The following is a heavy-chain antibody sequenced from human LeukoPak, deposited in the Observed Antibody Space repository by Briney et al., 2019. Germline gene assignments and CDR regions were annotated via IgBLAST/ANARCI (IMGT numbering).Heavy chain of an antibody. CDR1: GGSIISDSYY. V-gene: IGHV4-61*02. CDR3: ARDPRYYDSSGADAFDI. J-gene: IGHJ3*02. Sequence: SETLSLTCSVSGGSIISDSYYWNWIRQPAGKGLEWIGRMYTSGTTNYNPSLKSRVTISVDRSKNQFSLKLSSVTAADTAVYYCARDPRYYDSSGADAFDIWGQGTMVTVSS. D-gene: IGHD3-22*01. CDR2: MYTSGTT.